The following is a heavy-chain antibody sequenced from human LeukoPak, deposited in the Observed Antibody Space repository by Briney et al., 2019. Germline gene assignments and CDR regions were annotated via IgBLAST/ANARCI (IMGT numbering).Heavy chain of an antibody. Sequence: GGSLRLSCAASGFTFSSYWMSWVRQAPGKGLEWVANIKQDGSEKYYVDSVKGRFTISRDNAKNSLYLQMNSLRAEDTAVYYCASPGLAAAGPIDYWGQGTLVAVSS. CDR2: IKQDGSEK. CDR1: GFTFSSYW. D-gene: IGHD6-13*01. CDR3: ASPGLAAAGPIDY. J-gene: IGHJ4*02. V-gene: IGHV3-7*01.